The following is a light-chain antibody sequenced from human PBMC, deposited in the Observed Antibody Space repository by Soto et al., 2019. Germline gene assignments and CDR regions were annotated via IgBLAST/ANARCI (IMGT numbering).Light chain of an antibody. CDR2: KAS. J-gene: IGKJ4*01. CDR1: QSISSW. CDR3: QQYNSYSLT. V-gene: IGKV1-5*03. Sequence: DIQMTQSPSTLSASVGDRVTITCRASQSISSWLAWYQQKPGQAPKLLIYKASSLESGVPSRFSGSGSGTEFPLTISSLPPDDFATYYCQQYNSYSLTFGGGTKVEIK.